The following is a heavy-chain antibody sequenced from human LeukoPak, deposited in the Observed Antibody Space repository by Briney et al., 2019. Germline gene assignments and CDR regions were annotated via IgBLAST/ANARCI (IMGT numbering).Heavy chain of an antibody. CDR2: IYDSGST. J-gene: IGHJ6*03. Sequence: KPSETLSLTCTVSDGSISSYYWSWIRQPPGKGLEWIGHIYDSGSTNYNPSLKSRVTISVDTSKNQFSLKLSSVTAADTAVYYCARGLRVRTFGELSWYIDVWGKGTTVIVSS. D-gene: IGHD3-3*01. CDR1: DGSISSYY. V-gene: IGHV4-59*01. CDR3: ARGLRVRTFGELSWYIDV.